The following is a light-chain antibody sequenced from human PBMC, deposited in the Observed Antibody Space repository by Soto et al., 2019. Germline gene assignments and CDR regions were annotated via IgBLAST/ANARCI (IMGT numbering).Light chain of an antibody. J-gene: IGKJ5*01. CDR1: KSVSSNY. CDR2: VAS. Sequence: EIVLTQSPGTLSLSPGERATLSCRASKSVSSNYLAWDQQKPGQAPRVLIYVASSRATGIPDRFSGSGSGTDFTLTISRLEPEDVAVYYCQQYGSSPITFGQGTRLEIK. CDR3: QQYGSSPIT. V-gene: IGKV3-20*01.